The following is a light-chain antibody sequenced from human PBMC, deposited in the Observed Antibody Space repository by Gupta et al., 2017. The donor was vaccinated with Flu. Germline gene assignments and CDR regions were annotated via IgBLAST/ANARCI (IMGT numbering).Light chain of an antibody. CDR1: RSNSGTYHR. CDR3: QSYDNSLNYWL. Sequence: QSVLTLSLSPSRPAAQWVTISCTCIRSNSGTYHRVHLYQQLPRPVPKLHLNDTTNRPSGGPDRFSASKSGTAASLAITGLQAEDEADYYCQSYDNSLNYWLFGGGTKLTVL. V-gene: IGLV1-40*01. CDR2: DTT. J-gene: IGLJ3*02.